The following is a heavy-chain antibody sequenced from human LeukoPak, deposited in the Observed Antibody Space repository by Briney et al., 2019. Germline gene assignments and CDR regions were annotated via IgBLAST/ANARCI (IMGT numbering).Heavy chain of an antibody. J-gene: IGHJ4*02. CDR3: ARVNYYDSSGYFGYFDY. V-gene: IGHV4-38-2*01. D-gene: IGHD3-22*01. Sequence: SETLSLTXAVSGYSISSVYYWGWIRQPPGKRLEWIGTIYHSGSTNYNPSLKSRVTISVDTSKNQFSLKLSSVTAADTAVYYCARVNYYDSSGYFGYFDYWGQGTLVTVSS. CDR2: IYHSGST. CDR1: GYSISSVYY.